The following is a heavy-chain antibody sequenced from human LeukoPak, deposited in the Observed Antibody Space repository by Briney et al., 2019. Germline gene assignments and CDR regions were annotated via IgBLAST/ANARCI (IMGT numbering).Heavy chain of an antibody. V-gene: IGHV3-23*01. CDR1: GFIFSSFA. D-gene: IGHD2-15*01. J-gene: IGHJ4*02. CDR3: AKRITMSAGYYLDS. CDR2: IGGGGGYT. Sequence: GGSLRLSCVGSGFIFSSFAMSWVRQAPGKGLEWVSTIGGGGGYTYFADSVKGRFTVSRDDSKSMHFLQMNSLRPEDTALYFCAKRITMSAGYYLDSWGRGTLVTVSS.